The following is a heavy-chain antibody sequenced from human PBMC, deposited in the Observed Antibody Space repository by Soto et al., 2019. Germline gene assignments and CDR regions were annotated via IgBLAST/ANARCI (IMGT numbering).Heavy chain of an antibody. V-gene: IGHV3-30*18. J-gene: IGHJ2*01. CDR2: ISYDGSNK. D-gene: IGHD4-17*01. CDR1: GFTFSSYG. CDR3: AKVPATVTTPHHWYFAL. Sequence: GGSLRLSCAASGFTFSSYGMHWVRQAPGKGLEWVAVISYDGSNKYYADSVKGRFTISRDNSKNTLYLQMNSLRAEDTAVYFFAKVPATVTTPHHWYFALWGRGTLVTVSS.